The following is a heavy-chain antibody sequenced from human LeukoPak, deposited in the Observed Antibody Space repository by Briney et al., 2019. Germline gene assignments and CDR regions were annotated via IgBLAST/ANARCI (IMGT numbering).Heavy chain of an antibody. CDR3: VRDPPAYHGSGSQSYFDY. V-gene: IGHV3-21*01. CDR1: GFTFSSYS. Sequence: NPGGSLRLSCAASGFTFSSYSMNWVRQAPGKGLEWVSSISSSSSYIYYADSVKGRFTISRSNAKNSLYLQMNSLRAEDTAVYYCVRDPPAYHGSGSQSYFDYWGQGTLVTVSS. D-gene: IGHD3-10*01. J-gene: IGHJ4*02. CDR2: ISSSSSYI.